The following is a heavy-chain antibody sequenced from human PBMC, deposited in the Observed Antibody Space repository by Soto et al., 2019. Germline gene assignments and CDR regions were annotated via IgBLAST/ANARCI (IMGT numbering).Heavy chain of an antibody. Sequence: PGKSLKISCKGSGYTFSNYWIGWVRQMPGKGLEWMGIIYPGDSDTRYSPSFQGQVTISADKSIHTASLQWSSLQASDTAMYYWARALSNGWYQQFDYWGQGTLVTVSS. D-gene: IGHD6-19*01. CDR3: ARALSNGWYQQFDY. CDR1: GYTFSNYW. CDR2: IYPGDSDT. J-gene: IGHJ4*02. V-gene: IGHV5-51*03.